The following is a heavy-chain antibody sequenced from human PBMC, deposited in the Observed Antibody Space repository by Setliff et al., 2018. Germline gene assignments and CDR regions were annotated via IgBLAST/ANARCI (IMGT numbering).Heavy chain of an antibody. CDR1: GFTFSTYS. V-gene: IGHV3-7*01. CDR2: IKEDGGEK. Sequence: GGSLRLSCAASGFTFSTYSMTWVRQAPGKGLEWVANIKEDGGEKYYVDSVKGRFTISRDTAKNSLSLQMNSLRAEDTAVYYCTRSTSGAFDYWGQGALVTVSS. CDR3: TRSTSGAFDY. D-gene: IGHD2-2*01. J-gene: IGHJ4*02.